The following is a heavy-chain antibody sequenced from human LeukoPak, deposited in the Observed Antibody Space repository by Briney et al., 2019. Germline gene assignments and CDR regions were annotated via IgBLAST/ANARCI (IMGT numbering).Heavy chain of an antibody. D-gene: IGHD3-10*01. CDR2: ISSSSGYI. J-gene: IGHJ4*02. CDR3: ARDLVTMVRGVIITRFDY. CDR1: GFTFSSYS. Sequence: GGSLRLSCAASGFTFSSYSMNWVRQAPGKGLEWVSSISSSSGYIYYADSVKGRFTISRDNAKNSLYLQMNSLRAEDTAVYYCARDLVTMVRGVIITRFDYWGQGTLVTVSS. V-gene: IGHV3-21*01.